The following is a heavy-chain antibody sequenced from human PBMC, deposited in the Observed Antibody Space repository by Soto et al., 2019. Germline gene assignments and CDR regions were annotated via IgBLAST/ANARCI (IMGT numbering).Heavy chain of an antibody. D-gene: IGHD7-27*01. J-gene: IGHJ4*02. CDR3: ARGPSGEKVDS. V-gene: IGHV4-30-4*01. CDR1: GGSISTVDYW. Sequence: PSETLSLTCTVSGGSISTVDYWWSWIRQSPDMGLEWIGHIYDGGRTYNNPSLESRVTMSVDTSKSQLSLTLSSVSAADTAVYYCARGPSGEKVDSWGRGTLVTVSS. CDR2: IYDGGRT.